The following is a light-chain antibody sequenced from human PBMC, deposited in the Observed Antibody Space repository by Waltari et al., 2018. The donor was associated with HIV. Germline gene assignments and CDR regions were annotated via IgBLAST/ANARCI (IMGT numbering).Light chain of an antibody. V-gene: IGLV3-19*01. CDR3: YSRDSSGDHR. Sequence: SSELTQDPAVSVALGQPVRIPCQGDSLGKYYASWYQQKPGQAPILVSFGKNNRASGIPDRFSGSSSGSTSSLTITGAQAEDEADYYCYSRDSSGDHRFGGGTKLTVL. CDR1: SLGKYY. CDR2: GKN. J-gene: IGLJ2*01.